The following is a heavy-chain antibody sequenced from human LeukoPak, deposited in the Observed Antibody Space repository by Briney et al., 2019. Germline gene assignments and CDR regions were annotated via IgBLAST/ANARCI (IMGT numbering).Heavy chain of an antibody. J-gene: IGHJ6*02. Sequence: GGSLRLSCAASGFTFSSYGMHWVRQAPGKGLEWVAVISYDGSNKYYADSVKGRFTISRDNSKNTLYLQMNSLRAEDTAVYYCAKWLLSARGMDVWGQGTTVTVSS. CDR1: GFTFSSYG. CDR2: ISYDGSNK. D-gene: IGHD2-15*01. CDR3: AKWLLSARGMDV. V-gene: IGHV3-30*18.